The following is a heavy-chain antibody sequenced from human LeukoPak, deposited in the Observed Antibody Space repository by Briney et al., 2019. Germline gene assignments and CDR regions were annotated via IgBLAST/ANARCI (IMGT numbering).Heavy chain of an antibody. CDR3: AGPNSGYG. J-gene: IGHJ4*02. V-gene: IGHV3-53*01. D-gene: IGHD5-12*01. CDR2: IYSGGST. CDR1: GFTVSSNH. Sequence: GGSLRLSCVASGFTVSSNHMSWVRQAPGKGLEWVSVIYSGGSTYYADAVKGGFTISSDNYNNTLDLPINSLRGGDTPGYYCAGPNSGYGWGQGTLVTVSS.